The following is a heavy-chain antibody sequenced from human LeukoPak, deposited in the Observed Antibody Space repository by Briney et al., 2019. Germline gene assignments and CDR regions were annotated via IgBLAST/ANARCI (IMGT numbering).Heavy chain of an antibody. CDR1: GGSISSYY. D-gene: IGHD2-15*01. J-gene: IGHJ4*02. V-gene: IGHV4-59*01. CDR2: IYYSGST. CDR3: ARELGGRGDY. Sequence: SETLSLTCTVSGGSISSYYWSWIRQPPGKGLEWIGYIYYSGSTNYNPSLKSRVTISVDTSKNQFSLKLSSVTAAGTAVYYCARELGGRGDYWGQGTLVTVSS.